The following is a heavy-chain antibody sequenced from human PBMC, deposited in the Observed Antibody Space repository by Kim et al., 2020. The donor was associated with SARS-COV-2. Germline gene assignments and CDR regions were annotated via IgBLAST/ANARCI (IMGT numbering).Heavy chain of an antibody. Sequence: SETLSLTCAVYGGSFSGYYWSWIRQPPGKGLEWIGEINHSGSTNYNPSLKSRVTISVDTSKNQFSLKLSSVTAADTAVYYCARGVAVAGLCFDYWGQGTLVTVSS. J-gene: IGHJ4*02. CDR2: INHSGST. CDR1: GGSFSGYY. D-gene: IGHD6-19*01. V-gene: IGHV4-34*01. CDR3: ARGVAVAGLCFDY.